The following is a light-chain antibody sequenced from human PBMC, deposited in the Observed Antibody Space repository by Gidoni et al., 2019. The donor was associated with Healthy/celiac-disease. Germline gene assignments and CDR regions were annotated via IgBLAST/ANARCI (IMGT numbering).Light chain of an antibody. CDR3: QQDGSSPLT. CDR1: QSVSSSY. Sequence: ELVFTQSPGTLSLSPGERATLSCRASQSVSSSYLAWYQQKPAQAPRLLIYGASSRATGIPDRFSGRGSGTDFTLTISRLEPEDFAVYYCQQDGSSPLTFGGGTKVEIK. CDR2: GAS. J-gene: IGKJ4*01. V-gene: IGKV3-20*01.